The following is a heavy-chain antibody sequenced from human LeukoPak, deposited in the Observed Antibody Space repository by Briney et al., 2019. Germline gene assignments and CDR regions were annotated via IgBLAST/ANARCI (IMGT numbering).Heavy chain of an antibody. CDR1: GFTFSNYG. J-gene: IGHJ4*02. Sequence: PGGSLRLSCAASGFTFSNYGMHWVRQAPGKGLEWVGLLSSGGINKHYADSVKGRFIISRDNSMNTLYLQMNSLGVEDTAVYYCARDHAGSGRAFDYWGQGTLVTVSS. D-gene: IGHD2-15*01. CDR2: LSSGGINK. CDR3: ARDHAGSGRAFDY. V-gene: IGHV3-30*03.